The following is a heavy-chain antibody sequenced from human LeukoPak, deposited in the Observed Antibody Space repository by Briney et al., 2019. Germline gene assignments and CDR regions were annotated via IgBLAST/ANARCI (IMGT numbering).Heavy chain of an antibody. CDR2: IYYSGYT. CDR3: ARIHGSGSYYNFGDYYYMDV. Sequence: PSETLSLTCSVSGGSISGSTYYWGWSRQPPGKGLEWIVSIYYSGYTYYNPSLKSRVTISVDTPENQFSLKLSSVTAADTAVYYCARIHGSGSYYNFGDYYYMDVWGKGTTVTVSS. V-gene: IGHV4-39*01. J-gene: IGHJ6*03. D-gene: IGHD3-10*01. CDR1: GGSISGSTYY.